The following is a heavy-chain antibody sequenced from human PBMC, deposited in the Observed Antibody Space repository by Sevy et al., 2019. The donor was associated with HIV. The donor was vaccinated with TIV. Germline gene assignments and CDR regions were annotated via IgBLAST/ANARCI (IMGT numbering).Heavy chain of an antibody. CDR2: LSGNGGST. CDR3: AKDRIWELGDAFDI. D-gene: IGHD1-7*01. CDR1: GFTFSSYA. Sequence: GGSLRLSCAASGFTFSSYAMSWVRQAPGKGLEWVSCLSGNGGSTNYADSVKGRFALSRDNSKKTLYLQMNNLRAEDTAIYFCAKDRIWELGDAFDIWGQGTMVTVSS. J-gene: IGHJ3*02. V-gene: IGHV3-23*01.